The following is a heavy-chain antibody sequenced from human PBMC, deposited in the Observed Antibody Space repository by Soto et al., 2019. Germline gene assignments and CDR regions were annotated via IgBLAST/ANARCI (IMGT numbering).Heavy chain of an antibody. CDR1: GFSFSDYA. CDR2: TSESGGST. V-gene: IGHV3-23*01. Sequence: PGGSLRLSCAASGFSFSDYAMSWVRQAPGKGLEWVSVTSESGGSTHYADSVRGRFTVSRDNSKNSLSLRMNSLRDEDTAVYFCAKRSPYSSGWYSPIFDYWGQGALVTVSS. D-gene: IGHD6-13*01. CDR3: AKRSPYSSGWYSPIFDY. J-gene: IGHJ4*02.